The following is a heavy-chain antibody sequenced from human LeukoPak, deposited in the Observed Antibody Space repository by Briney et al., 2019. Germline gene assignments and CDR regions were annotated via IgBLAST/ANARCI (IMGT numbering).Heavy chain of an antibody. D-gene: IGHD1/OR15-1a*01. J-gene: IGHJ4*02. CDR1: GVSFSGYY. Sequence: SETLSLTCAVYGVSFSGYYWSWIRQPPGKGLEWIGEINHSGSSNYNPSLKSRVTISVDTSKNQFSLKLSSVTAADTAVYYCAGGVTGTTGPFDYWGQGTLVTVSS. CDR2: INHSGSS. CDR3: AGGVTGTTGPFDY. V-gene: IGHV4-34*01.